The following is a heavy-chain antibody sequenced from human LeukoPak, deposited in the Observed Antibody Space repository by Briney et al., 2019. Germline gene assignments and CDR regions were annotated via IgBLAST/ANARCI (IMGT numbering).Heavy chain of an antibody. CDR3: ARLVDTAMVPPYYYYYGADV. D-gene: IGHD5-18*01. CDR2: IFDSGST. CDR1: GGSISSYY. J-gene: IGHJ6*02. Sequence: SETLSLTCTVSGGSISSYYWSWSRQPPGKGLEWIACIFDSGSTNYNPSLKSRVTISVDTSKSQFSLKLSSVTAADTAMYYCARLVDTAMVPPYYYYYGADVWGQRTTATVSS. V-gene: IGHV4-59*08.